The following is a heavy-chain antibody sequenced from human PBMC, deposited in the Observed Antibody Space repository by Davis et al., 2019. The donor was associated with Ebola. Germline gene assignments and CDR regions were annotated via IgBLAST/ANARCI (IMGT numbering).Heavy chain of an antibody. V-gene: IGHV5-51*01. J-gene: IGHJ2*01. Sequence: GESLKISCKGSGYSFTNYWISWARQMPGKGLEWMGIIYPGDSDTRYSPSFQGQVTISADKSFSTAYLQWTSLKASDTAMYYCARRDSRNWYFDLWGRGTLVTVSS. CDR1: GYSFTNYW. D-gene: IGHD5-24*01. CDR3: ARRDSRNWYFDL. CDR2: IYPGDSDT.